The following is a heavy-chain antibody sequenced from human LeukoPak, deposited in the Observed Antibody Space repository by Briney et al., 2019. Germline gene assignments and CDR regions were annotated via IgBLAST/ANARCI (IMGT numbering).Heavy chain of an antibody. V-gene: IGHV4-59*08. CDR1: GGSISSYY. CDR2: IYYSGST. Sequence: RPSETLSLTCTVSGGSISSYYWGWIRQPPGKGLEWIGYIYYSGSTHYNPSLKSRVTLSADKSKNQFSLKLSSVTAADTAVYYCARALPPYGDFGGDAFDIWGQGTMVTVSS. J-gene: IGHJ3*02. CDR3: ARALPPYGDFGGDAFDI. D-gene: IGHD4-17*01.